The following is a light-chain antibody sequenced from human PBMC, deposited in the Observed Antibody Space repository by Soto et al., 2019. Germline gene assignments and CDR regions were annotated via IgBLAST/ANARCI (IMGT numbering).Light chain of an antibody. V-gene: IGKV3-15*01. Sequence: EIVLTQSPGTLSLSPGDRATLSCRATQTVFSNYIGWYQQKPGQAPRLLIYDASTRATGIPDRFSGGGSGTEFTLTISSLQSEDFVVYYCQQYNSWPPITFDQGTRLEIK. CDR1: QTVFSN. J-gene: IGKJ5*01. CDR3: QQYNSWPPIT. CDR2: DAS.